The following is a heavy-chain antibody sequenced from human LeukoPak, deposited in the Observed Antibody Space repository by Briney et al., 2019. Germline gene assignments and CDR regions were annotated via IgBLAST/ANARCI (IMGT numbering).Heavy chain of an antibody. Sequence: SETLSLTCAVYGGSFSGYYWSWIRQPPGKGLEWIREINHSGSTNYNPSLKSRVTISVDTSKNQFSLKLSSVTAADTAVYYCARGHSSGWYYFDYWGQGALVTVSS. J-gene: IGHJ4*02. D-gene: IGHD6-19*01. CDR1: GGSFSGYY. CDR3: ARGHSSGWYYFDY. CDR2: INHSGST. V-gene: IGHV4-34*01.